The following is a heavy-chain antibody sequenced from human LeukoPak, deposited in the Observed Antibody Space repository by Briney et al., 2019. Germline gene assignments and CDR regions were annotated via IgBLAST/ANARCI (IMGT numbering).Heavy chain of an antibody. Sequence: GSLRLSCEASGFTFSSYWMHWVRQVPGKGLVWVSRISSDGNTTTYADSVKGRFLISRDNAKNTLYLQMNSLRAEDTAAYYCAREQKTGDSRYYDYWGQGTLVTVSS. CDR3: AREQKTGDSRYYDY. CDR2: ISSDGNTT. V-gene: IGHV3-74*01. D-gene: IGHD7-27*01. CDR1: GFTFSSYW. J-gene: IGHJ4*02.